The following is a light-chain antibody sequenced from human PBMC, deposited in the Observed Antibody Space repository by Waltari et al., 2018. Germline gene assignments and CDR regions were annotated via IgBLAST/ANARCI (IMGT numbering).Light chain of an antibody. CDR3: QQYNYWPWT. CDR2: SAS. V-gene: IGKV3D-15*01. CDR1: QSLSST. Sequence: EIVMTQSPATLSVSPGESATLSCRASQSLSSTFAWYQQTPCQAPRLLIYSASARATGIPARFSGSGSGTEFTLTISSLQSEDFAIYYCQQYNYWPWTFGQGTRVEIK. J-gene: IGKJ1*01.